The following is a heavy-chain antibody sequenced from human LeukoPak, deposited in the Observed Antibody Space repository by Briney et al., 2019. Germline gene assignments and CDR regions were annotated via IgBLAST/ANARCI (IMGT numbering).Heavy chain of an antibody. CDR3: ARDPAYSSSSDYYDSSGLFDY. J-gene: IGHJ4*02. V-gene: IGHV4-4*09. CDR2: IYTSGGT. Sequence: SETLSLTCTVSGDSISSYYWSWIRQPPGKGLEWIGYIYTSGGTNYIPSLKGRVTISIDTSKNQFSLQLNSVTPEDTAVYYCARDPAYSSSSDYYDSSGLFDYWGQGTLVTVSS. D-gene: IGHD3-22*01. CDR1: GDSISSYY.